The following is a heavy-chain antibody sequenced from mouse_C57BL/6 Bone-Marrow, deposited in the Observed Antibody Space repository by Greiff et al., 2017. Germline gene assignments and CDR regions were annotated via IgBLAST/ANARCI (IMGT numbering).Heavy chain of an antibody. CDR1: GYSITSGYY. V-gene: IGHV3-6*01. CDR2: ISYDGSN. Sequence: EVHLVESGPGLVKPSQSLSLTCSVTGYSITSGYYWNWIRQFPGNKLEWMGYISYDGSNNYNPSPKNRISITRDTSKNQFFLTLHSVTTEDTATYYCARGRGLREDYFDYWGQGTTLTVSS. D-gene: IGHD2-2*01. J-gene: IGHJ2*01. CDR3: ARGRGLREDYFDY.